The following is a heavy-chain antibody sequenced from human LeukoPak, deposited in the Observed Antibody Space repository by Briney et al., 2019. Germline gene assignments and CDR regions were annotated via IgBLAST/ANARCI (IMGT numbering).Heavy chain of an antibody. V-gene: IGHV3-7*01. CDR2: IKQDGSEK. Sequence: QTGGSLRLSCATSGFTFSSNVMSWVRQTPGKGLEWVANIKQDGSEKFYVDSMKGRFTISRDNAKNSLFLQMNSLRAEDTAVYYCARDHFDLWGRGTLVAVST. CDR3: ARDHFDL. J-gene: IGHJ2*01. CDR1: GFTFSSNV.